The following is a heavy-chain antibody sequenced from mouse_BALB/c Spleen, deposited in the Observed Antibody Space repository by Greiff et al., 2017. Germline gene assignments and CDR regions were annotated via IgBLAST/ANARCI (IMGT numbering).Heavy chain of an antibody. Sequence: EVKLEESGGGLVQPGGSRKLSCAASGFTFSSFGMHWVRQAPEKGLEWVAYISSGSSTIYYADTVKGRFTISRDNPKNTLFLQMTSLRSEDTAMYYCARSQYYFDYWGQGTTLTVSS. CDR3: ARSQYYFDY. V-gene: IGHV5-17*02. CDR2: ISSGSSTI. CDR1: GFTFSSFG. J-gene: IGHJ2*01.